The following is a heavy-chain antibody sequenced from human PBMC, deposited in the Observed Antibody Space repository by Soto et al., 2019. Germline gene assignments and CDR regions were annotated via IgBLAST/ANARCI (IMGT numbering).Heavy chain of an antibody. CDR1: RYTLTELS. V-gene: IGHV1-24*01. CDR3: ATDRRGITMKAY. J-gene: IGHJ4*02. Sequence: GSVTVSCKVSRYTLTELSMHWVRQAPGKGLEWMGGFDPEDGETIYAQKFQGRVTMTEDTSTDTAYMELSSLRSEDTAVYYCATDRRGITMKAYWGQGTLVTVSS. CDR2: FDPEDGET. D-gene: IGHD3-22*01.